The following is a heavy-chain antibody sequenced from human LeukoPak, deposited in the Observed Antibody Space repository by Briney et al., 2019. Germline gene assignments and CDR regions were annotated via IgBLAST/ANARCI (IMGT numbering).Heavy chain of an antibody. D-gene: IGHD3-10*01. CDR1: GFTFSSYA. CDR2: ISGSGGST. CDR3: AKDHTEVRGVIIPYDY. Sequence: QTGGSLRLSCAASGFTFSSYAMSWVRQAPGKGLEWVSAISGSGGSTYYADSVKGRFTISRDNSKNTLYLQMNSLRAEDTAVYYCAKDHTEVRGVIIPYDYWGQGTLVTVSS. J-gene: IGHJ4*02. V-gene: IGHV3-23*01.